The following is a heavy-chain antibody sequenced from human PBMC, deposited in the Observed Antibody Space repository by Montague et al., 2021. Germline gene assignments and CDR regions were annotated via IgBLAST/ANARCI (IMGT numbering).Heavy chain of an antibody. CDR3: VSDLNWAVDY. D-gene: IGHD7-27*01. CDR1: GFTFSNYL. Sequence: SLRLSCAASGFTFSNYLMHWVRQAPGKGLLWVSRISPDGSWTNYADSVRGRFTISRDNTKNTLYLQMSSLRTEDTALYFCVSDLNWAVDYWGQGTLVTVSS. CDR2: ISPDGSWT. V-gene: IGHV3-74*01. J-gene: IGHJ4*02.